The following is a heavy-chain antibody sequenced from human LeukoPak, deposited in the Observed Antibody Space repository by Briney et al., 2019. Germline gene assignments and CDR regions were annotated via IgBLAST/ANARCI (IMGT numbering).Heavy chain of an antibody. J-gene: IGHJ3*02. CDR2: IYRGGST. D-gene: IGHD1-26*01. CDR3: ARREDDAFDI. V-gene: IGHV3-53*01. Sequence: GGSLRLSCAASGFTVSGNYMSWVRQAPGKGLEWVSVIYRGGSTYYADSMQGGFTISRVNSENTLYLQMNSLRAEDTAVYYCARREDDAFDIWGQGTMVTVSS. CDR1: GFTVSGNY.